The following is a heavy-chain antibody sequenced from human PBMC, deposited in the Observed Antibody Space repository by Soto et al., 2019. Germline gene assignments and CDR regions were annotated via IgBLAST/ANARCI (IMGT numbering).Heavy chain of an antibody. CDR3: ARGGGSGIFGVVIPYHYYYYLDV. D-gene: IGHD3-3*01. CDR2: ITPFNGNT. J-gene: IGHJ6*03. V-gene: IGHV1-45*02. Sequence: ASVKVSCKASGYTFTYRYLHWVRQAPGQALEWMGWITPFNGNTNYAQRFQDRVTITRDRSMSTAYMELSSLRSEDTAVYYCARGGGSGIFGVVIPYHYYYYLDVWGKGTTVTVSS. CDR1: GYTFTYRY.